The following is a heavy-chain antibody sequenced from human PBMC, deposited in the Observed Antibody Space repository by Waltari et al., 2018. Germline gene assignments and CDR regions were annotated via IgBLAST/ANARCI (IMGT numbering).Heavy chain of an antibody. V-gene: IGHV4-38-2*02. CDR2: IYHSGST. J-gene: IGHJ4*02. D-gene: IGHD3-22*01. Sequence: QVQLQESGPGLVKPSETLSVTCAVSGYYISSGYYWGCIRPLPGKGLEWIGSIYHSGSTYYNPSLKSRVTISVDTSKNQFSLKLSSVTAADTAVYYCARDDSSGYYQGFDYWGQGTLVTVSS. CDR1: GYYISSGYY. CDR3: ARDDSSGYYQGFDY.